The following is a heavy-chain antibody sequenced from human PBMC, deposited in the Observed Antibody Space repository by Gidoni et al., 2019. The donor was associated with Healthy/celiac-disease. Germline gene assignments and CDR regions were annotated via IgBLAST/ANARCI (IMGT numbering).Heavy chain of an antibody. CDR1: GGSFSGYY. D-gene: IGHD3-16*01. CDR2: INHSGST. Sequence: QVQLQQWGAGLLKPSETLSLTCAVYGGSFSGYYWSWIRQTPGKGLEWIGEINHSGSTNYNPSLKSRVTISVDTSKNQFSLKLSSVTAADTAVYYCARVYGGEDDLDYWGQGTLVTVSS. J-gene: IGHJ4*02. CDR3: ARVYGGEDDLDY. V-gene: IGHV4-34*01.